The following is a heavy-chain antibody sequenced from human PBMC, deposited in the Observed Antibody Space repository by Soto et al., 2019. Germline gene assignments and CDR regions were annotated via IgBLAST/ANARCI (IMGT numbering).Heavy chain of an antibody. CDR2: INHSGST. D-gene: IGHD2-2*01. CDR1: GFTFSSYA. CDR3: ARVSVVVPAAHYYFDY. V-gene: IGHV4-34*01. J-gene: IGHJ4*02. Sequence: PGGSLRLSCAASGFTFSSYAMHWIRQPPGKGLEWIGEINHSGSTNYNPSLKSRVTISVDTSKNQFSLKLNSVTAADTAVYYCARVSVVVPAAHYYFDYWGQGTLVTVSS.